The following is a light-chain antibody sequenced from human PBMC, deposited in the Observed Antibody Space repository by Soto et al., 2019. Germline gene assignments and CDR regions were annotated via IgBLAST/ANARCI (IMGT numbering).Light chain of an antibody. J-gene: IGKJ3*01. CDR1: QSVSSSY. Sequence: EIVLTQSPGTLSLSPGEGATLSCRASQSVSSSYLAWYQQKPGQAPRLLIYGASSRATGIPDRFSGSGSGTDFPLTISRLEPEDFAVYYCQQYGSSPPRFTFGPGTKVDIK. V-gene: IGKV3-20*01. CDR3: QQYGSSPPRFT. CDR2: GAS.